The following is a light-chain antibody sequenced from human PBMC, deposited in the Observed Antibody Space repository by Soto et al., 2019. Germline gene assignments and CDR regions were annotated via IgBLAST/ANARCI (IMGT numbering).Light chain of an antibody. CDR2: DIF. Sequence: EIVMTQSPATLSVSPGGRATLSCRASQSVGSDLAWYQQKPGQAPRLVIYDIFTRATGVPTRISGSGSGTDFTLTLSRLEPEDFAVYYCQRYGSSPPTFGPGTKVDIK. J-gene: IGKJ3*01. CDR3: QRYGSSPPT. V-gene: IGKV3-20*01. CDR1: QSVGSD.